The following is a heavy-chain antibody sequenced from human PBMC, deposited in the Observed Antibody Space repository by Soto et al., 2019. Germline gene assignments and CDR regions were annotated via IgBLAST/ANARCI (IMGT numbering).Heavy chain of an antibody. CDR3: ARAYCVGDCFYFFDY. J-gene: IGHJ4*02. Sequence: PSETLSLTCTVSGGSISISYWSWIRQPPGKGLEWIGYIYYIGSTNYNPSLKSRVTISLDTSKKQLSLKLSSVTAADTAVYYCARAYCVGDCFYFFDYWGQGTLVTVSS. D-gene: IGHD2-21*02. CDR1: GGSISISY. CDR2: IYYIGST. V-gene: IGHV4-59*01.